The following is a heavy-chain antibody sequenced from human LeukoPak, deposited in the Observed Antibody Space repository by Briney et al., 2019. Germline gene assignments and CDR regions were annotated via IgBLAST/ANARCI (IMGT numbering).Heavy chain of an antibody. V-gene: IGHV3-13*01. CDR1: GFTFSSYD. D-gene: IGHD3-10*01. CDR2: IGTAGDT. Sequence: PGGSLRLSCAASGFTFSSYDMHCVRQATGKGLESFSAIGTAGDTYYPGSVKGRFTISRENAKNSLYLQMNSLRAGDTAVYYCARARPYYGSGSYYNLPDAFDIWGQGTMVTVSS. CDR3: ARARPYYGSGSYYNLPDAFDI. J-gene: IGHJ3*02.